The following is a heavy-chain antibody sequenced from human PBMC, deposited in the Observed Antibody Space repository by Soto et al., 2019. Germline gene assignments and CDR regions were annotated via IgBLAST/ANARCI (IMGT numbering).Heavy chain of an antibody. CDR2: ISGSGGST. CDR1: GFTFSSYA. J-gene: IGHJ4*02. D-gene: IGHD3-3*01. V-gene: IGHV3-23*01. CDR3: AKGGEKRFLEWLLGSYLDD. Sequence: GGSLRLSCAASGFTFSSYAMSWVRQAPGKGLEWVSAISGSGGSTYYADSVKGRFTISRDNSKNTLYLQMNSLRAEDTAVYYCAKGGEKRFLEWLLGSYLDDWGQGTLVTVSS.